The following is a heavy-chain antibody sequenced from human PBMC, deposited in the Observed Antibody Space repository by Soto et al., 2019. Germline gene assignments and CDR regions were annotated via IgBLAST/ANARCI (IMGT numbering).Heavy chain of an antibody. V-gene: IGHV4-4*02. J-gene: IGHJ5*02. CDR1: GGSISSSSW. CDR2: IYHSGST. Sequence: SETLSLTCAVSGGSISSSSWWSWVRQPPGKGLDWIGEIYHSGSTNYNPSLKSRVTISVDKSKNQFSLELSSVTAADTAVYYCAGIYDSSGYYYGNNWFDPWGQGTLVTVS. D-gene: IGHD3-22*01. CDR3: AGIYDSSGYYYGNNWFDP.